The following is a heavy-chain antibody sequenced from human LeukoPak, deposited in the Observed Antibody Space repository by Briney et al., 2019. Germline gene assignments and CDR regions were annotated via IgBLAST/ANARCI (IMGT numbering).Heavy chain of an antibody. Sequence: GGSLRLSCAASGFTFSSYGMHWVRQAPGKGLEWVAVIWYDGSNKYYADSVKGRFTISRDNSKNTLYLQMNSLRAEDTAVYYCARDSGGETATTLNFDYWGQGTLVTVSS. J-gene: IGHJ4*02. CDR1: GFTFSSYG. CDR3: ARDSGGETATTLNFDY. D-gene: IGHD5-24*01. CDR2: IWYDGSNK. V-gene: IGHV3-33*01.